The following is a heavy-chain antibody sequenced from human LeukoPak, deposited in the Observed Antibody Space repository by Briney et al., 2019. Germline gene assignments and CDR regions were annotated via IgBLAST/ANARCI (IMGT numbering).Heavy chain of an antibody. CDR2: ICYYGSNK. D-gene: IGHD1-26*01. CDR3: AKDIVVGAPGPYYFDY. CDR1: GVTFSSYG. Sequence: PGGSLRLSCAASGVTFSSYGTHWVRQAPGEGLEWVGVICYYGSNKYYADSVKGLFTISRDNSKNTLYLQLNKLRAEAKAVYYCAKDIVVGAPGPYYFDYWGQGTLASVSS. V-gene: IGHV3-33*06. J-gene: IGHJ4*02.